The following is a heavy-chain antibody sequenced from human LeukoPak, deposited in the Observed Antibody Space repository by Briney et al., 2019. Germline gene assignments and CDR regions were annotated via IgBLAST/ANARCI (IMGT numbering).Heavy chain of an antibody. CDR1: GFTFSGYE. CDR3: ARTVRLRPDY. D-gene: IGHD5-12*01. Sequence: GGSLRLSCAASGFTFSGYEMNWVRQAPGKGLEWVSYISSSGSTIYYADSVKGRFTISRDNAKNSLYLQMNSLRAEDTAVYYCARTVRLRPDYWGQGTLVTVSS. CDR2: ISSSGSTI. J-gene: IGHJ4*02. V-gene: IGHV3-48*03.